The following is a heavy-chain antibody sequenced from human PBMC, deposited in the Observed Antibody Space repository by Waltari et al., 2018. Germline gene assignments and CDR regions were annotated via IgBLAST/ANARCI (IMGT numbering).Heavy chain of an antibody. Sequence: QVQLQESGPGLVKPSETLSLSCTVSGGFNSSYYWSWIRQPAGKGLEWSGRIYFTGSTSYTPSLKSRVTMSVDTSNNQFSLNLSSVTAADTDVYYCGRNPGVDYGVDYWGQGILVTVSS. CDR2: IYFTGST. V-gene: IGHV4-4*07. CDR1: GGFNSSYY. D-gene: IGHD4-17*01. CDR3: GRNPGVDYGVDY. J-gene: IGHJ4*02.